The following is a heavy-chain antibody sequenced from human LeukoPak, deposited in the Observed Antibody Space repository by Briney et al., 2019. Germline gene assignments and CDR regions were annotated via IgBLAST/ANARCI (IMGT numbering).Heavy chain of an antibody. J-gene: IGHJ4*02. CDR1: GFTFSSYS. V-gene: IGHV3-48*04. CDR3: ARSGGPDY. CDR2: ISSSSSTI. D-gene: IGHD3-16*01. Sequence: GGSLRLSCAASGFTFSSYSMNWVRQAPGKGLEWVSYISSSSSTIYYADSVKGRFTISRDNAKNSLYLQMNSLRAEDTAVYYCARSGGPDYWGQGTLVTVSS.